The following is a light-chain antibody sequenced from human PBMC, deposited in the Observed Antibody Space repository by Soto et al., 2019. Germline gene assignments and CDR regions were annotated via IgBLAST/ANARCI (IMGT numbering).Light chain of an antibody. J-gene: IGLJ3*02. CDR1: SSDVGGYKL. V-gene: IGLV2-23*01. Sequence: QSALTQPASVSGSPGQSITISCIGTSSDVGGYKLVSWYQQYPGKAPKLIIYEDTKRPSGVSNRFSGSKSGNTASLTISGLQAEDEAYYHCCSYADTFWVFGGGTKL. CDR2: EDT. CDR3: CSYADTFWV.